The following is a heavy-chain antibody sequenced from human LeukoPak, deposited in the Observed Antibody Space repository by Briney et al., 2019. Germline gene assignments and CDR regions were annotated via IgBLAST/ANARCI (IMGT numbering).Heavy chain of an antibody. Sequence: ASVKVSCKASGYTFTSYGISWVRQAPGQGLEWMGWISAYNGNTNYAQKLQGRVTMTTDTSTSTAYMELRSLRSDDTAVYYCARLIPDFWGGYLIDYWGQGTLVAVSS. V-gene: IGHV1-18*01. CDR1: GYTFTSYG. J-gene: IGHJ4*02. CDR2: ISAYNGNT. D-gene: IGHD3-3*01. CDR3: ARLIPDFWGGYLIDY.